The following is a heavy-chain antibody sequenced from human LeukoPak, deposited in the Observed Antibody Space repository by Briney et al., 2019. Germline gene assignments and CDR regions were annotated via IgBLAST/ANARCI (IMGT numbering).Heavy chain of an antibody. V-gene: IGHV7-4-1*02. CDR2: INTNTGNP. Sequence: ASVKVSCKASGYTFTSYGISWVRQAPGQGLEWMGWINTNTGNPTYAQDFTGRFVFSLDTSVSTAYLQISSLKAEDTAVYYCARVLSWGGRDAFDIWGQGTMVTVSS. CDR1: GYTFTSYG. D-gene: IGHD3-3*01. J-gene: IGHJ3*02. CDR3: ARVLSWGGRDAFDI.